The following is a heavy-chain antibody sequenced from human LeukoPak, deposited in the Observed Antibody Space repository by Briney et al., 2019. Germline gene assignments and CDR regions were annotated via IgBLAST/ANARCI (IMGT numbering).Heavy chain of an antibody. Sequence: GGSLRLSCAASGFTFDDYGMSWVRQAPGKGLEWVSGINWNGGSTGYADSVKGRFTISRDNAKNSLYLQMNSLRAEDTALYHCAKRTTASGAFDIWGQGTMVTVSS. D-gene: IGHD4-17*01. CDR3: AKRTTASGAFDI. J-gene: IGHJ3*02. CDR1: GFTFDDYG. CDR2: INWNGGST. V-gene: IGHV3-20*01.